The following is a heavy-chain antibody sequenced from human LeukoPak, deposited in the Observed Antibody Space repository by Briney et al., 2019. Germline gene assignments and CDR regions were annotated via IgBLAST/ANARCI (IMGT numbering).Heavy chain of an antibody. CDR1: GFTFSDYH. CDR3: ARKPTFYDIFTGYFDY. V-gene: IGHV3-11*06. Sequence: PGGSLRLSCAASGFTFSDYHMSWIRQAPGKGLEWVSYISSSSSYTNYADSVKGRFTISRDNAKNSLYLQMNSLRAEDTAVYYCARKPTFYDIFTGYFDYWGQGTLVTVSS. CDR2: ISSSSSYT. D-gene: IGHD3-9*01. J-gene: IGHJ4*02.